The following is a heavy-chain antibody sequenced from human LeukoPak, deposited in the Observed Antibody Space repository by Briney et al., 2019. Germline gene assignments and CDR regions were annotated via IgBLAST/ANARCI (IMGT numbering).Heavy chain of an antibody. D-gene: IGHD3-9*01. CDR3: ARDRDDILTGYSNTFDY. CDR2: ISSSGSTI. V-gene: IGHV3-48*03. CDR1: GFTFSSYE. Sequence: GGSLRLSCAASGFTFSSYEMNWVRQAPGKGLEWVSYISSSGSTIYYADSVKGRFTISRDNAKNSLYLQMNSLRAEDTAVYYCARDRDDILTGYSNTFDYWGQGTLVTVSS. J-gene: IGHJ4*02.